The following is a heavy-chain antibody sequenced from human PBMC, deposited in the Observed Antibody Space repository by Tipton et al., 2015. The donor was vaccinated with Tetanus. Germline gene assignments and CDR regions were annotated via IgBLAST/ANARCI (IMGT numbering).Heavy chain of an antibody. V-gene: IGHV3-23*01. D-gene: IGHD3-22*01. CDR1: GFTFSDYA. CDR3: AKDIFYDRSGYY. CDR2: IRIGGSNT. Sequence: SLRLSCAASGFTFSDYAMSWVRQAPGKGLEWVSAIRIGGSNTYYADSVKGRFTISRDDSRNTLFLQMDGLRAEDTAVYYCAKDIFYDRSGYYWGQGPLVTVSS. J-gene: IGHJ4*02.